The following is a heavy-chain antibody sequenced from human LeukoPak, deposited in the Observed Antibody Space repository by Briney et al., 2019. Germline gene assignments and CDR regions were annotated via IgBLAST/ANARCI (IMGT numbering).Heavy chain of an antibody. CDR1: GFSFTNFW. CDR3: ARGDAFSGDH. Sequence: GGSLRLSCAVSGFSFTNFWMGWVRQAPGRGLEWVANTHPEGNEKYHVESVKGRFTISRDNTKNLLFLQMNGLRVEDTAVYYCARGDAFSGDHWGQGTLVTVSP. V-gene: IGHV3-7*04. CDR2: THPEGNEK. J-gene: IGHJ4*02.